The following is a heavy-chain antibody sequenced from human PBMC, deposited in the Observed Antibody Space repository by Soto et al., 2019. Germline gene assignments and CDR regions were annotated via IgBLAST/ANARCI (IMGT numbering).Heavy chain of an antibody. CDR3: ARHEGIVGATPLAFDI. D-gene: IGHD1-26*01. Sequence: PGESLKISCKGSGYSFTSYWIGWVRQMPGKSLEWMGIIYPGDSDTRYSPSFQGQVTISADKSISTAYLQWSSLKASDTAMYYCARHEGIVGATPLAFDIWGQGTMVTVSS. CDR1: GYSFTSYW. J-gene: IGHJ3*02. V-gene: IGHV5-51*01. CDR2: IYPGDSDT.